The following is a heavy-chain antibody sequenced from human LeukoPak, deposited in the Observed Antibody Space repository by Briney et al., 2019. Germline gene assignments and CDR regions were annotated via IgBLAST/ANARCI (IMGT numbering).Heavy chain of an antibody. CDR2: IYYSGST. CDR1: GGSNSSYY. D-gene: IGHD3-3*01. V-gene: IGHV4-59*08. CDR3: ARHQYDFWSGFNFDY. Sequence: PSETLSLTCTVSGGSNSSYYWSWIRQPPGKGLEWIGYIYYSGSTNYNPSLKSRVTISVDTSKNQFSLKLSSVTAADTAVYYCARHQYDFWSGFNFDYWGQRTLVTVSS. J-gene: IGHJ4*02.